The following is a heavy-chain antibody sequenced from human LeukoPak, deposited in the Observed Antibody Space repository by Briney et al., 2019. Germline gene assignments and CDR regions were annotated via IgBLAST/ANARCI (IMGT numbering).Heavy chain of an antibody. J-gene: IGHJ4*02. V-gene: IGHV3-23*01. CDR1: GFTFSSYA. CDR2: ISGSGGST. CDR3: AAYCSGGSCYSSDY. D-gene: IGHD2-15*01. Sequence: PGGSLRLSCAASGFTFSSYAMSWVRQAPGKGLEWVSAISGSGGSTYYADSVKGRFTISRDNSKNTLYLQMNSPRAEDTAVYYCAAYCSGGSCYSSDYWGQGTLVTVSS.